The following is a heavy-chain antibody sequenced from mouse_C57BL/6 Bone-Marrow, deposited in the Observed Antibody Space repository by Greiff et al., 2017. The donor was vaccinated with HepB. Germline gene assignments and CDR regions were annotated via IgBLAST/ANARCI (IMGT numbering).Heavy chain of an antibody. CDR2: IHPNSGST. J-gene: IGHJ3*01. CDR3: ARATTVVALAY. Sequence: QVQLQQSGAELARPGASVKMSCKASGYTFTSYWMHWVKQRPGQGLEWIGMIHPNSGSTNYNEKFKSKATLTVDKSSSTAYMQLSSLTSEDSAVYYCARATTVVALAYWGQGTLVTVSA. D-gene: IGHD1-1*01. CDR1: GYTFTSYW. V-gene: IGHV1-64*01.